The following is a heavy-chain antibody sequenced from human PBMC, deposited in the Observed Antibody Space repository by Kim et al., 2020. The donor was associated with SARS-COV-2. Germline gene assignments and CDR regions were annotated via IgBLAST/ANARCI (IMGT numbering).Heavy chain of an antibody. CDR1: GGSISSSSYY. CDR3: ARHVLLGYDSSGYYYHY. V-gene: IGHV4-39*01. Sequence: SETLSLTCTVSGGSISSSSYYWGWIRQPPGKGLEWIGSIYYSGSTYYNPSLKSRVTISVDTSKNQFSLKLSSVTAADTAVYYCARHVLLGYDSSGYYYHYWGQGTLVTVSS. CDR2: IYYSGST. D-gene: IGHD3-22*01. J-gene: IGHJ4*02.